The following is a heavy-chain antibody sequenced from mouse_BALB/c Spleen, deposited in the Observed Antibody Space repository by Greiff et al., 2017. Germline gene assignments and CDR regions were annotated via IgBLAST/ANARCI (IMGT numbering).Heavy chain of an antibody. Sequence: EVQGVESGGGLVKPGGSLKLSCAASGFTFSDYYMYWVRQTPEKRLEWVATISDGGSYTYYPDSVKGRFTISRDNAKNNLYLQMSSLKSEDTAMYYCARAFYGNYSFDYWGQGTTLTVSS. CDR3: ARAFYGNYSFDY. J-gene: IGHJ2*01. CDR2: ISDGGSYT. D-gene: IGHD2-1*01. CDR1: GFTFSDYY. V-gene: IGHV5-4*02.